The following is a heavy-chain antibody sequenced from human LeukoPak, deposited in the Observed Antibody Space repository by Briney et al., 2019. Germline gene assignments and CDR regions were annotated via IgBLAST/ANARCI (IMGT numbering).Heavy chain of an antibody. CDR3: TREGTWDFDY. J-gene: IGHJ4*02. D-gene: IGHD3-16*01. Sequence: GGSLRLSCVASGFTFSNYEMHWVRQAPGKGLEWISFITSSGTTMYYADSVKGRFTISRDNAKNSLHLQMNSLRAEDTAVYFCTREGTWDFDYWGQGTLVTVSS. CDR2: ITSSGTTM. CDR1: GFTFSNYE. V-gene: IGHV3-48*03.